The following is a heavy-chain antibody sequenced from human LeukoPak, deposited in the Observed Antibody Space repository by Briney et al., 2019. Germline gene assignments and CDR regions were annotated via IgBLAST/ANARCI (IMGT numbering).Heavy chain of an antibody. CDR2: IYYSGST. Sequence: PSETLSLTCTVSGGSISSSSYYWGWIRQPPGKGLEWIGSIYYSGSTYYNPSLKSRVTISVDTSKNQFSLKLSSVTAADTAVYCCARYDYVWGSYRHDYWGQGTLVTVSS. J-gene: IGHJ4*02. CDR3: ARYDYVWGSYRHDY. CDR1: GGSISSSSYY. V-gene: IGHV4-39*01. D-gene: IGHD3-16*02.